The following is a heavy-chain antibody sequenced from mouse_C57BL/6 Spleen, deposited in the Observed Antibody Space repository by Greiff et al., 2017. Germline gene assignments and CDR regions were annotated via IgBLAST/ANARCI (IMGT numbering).Heavy chain of an antibody. D-gene: IGHD2-4*01. V-gene: IGHV6-6*01. Sequence: EVQLQESGGGLVQPGGSMKLSCAASGFTFSDAWMDWVRQSPEKGLEWVAEIRNKANNHATYYAESVKGRFTISRDDSKSSVYLQMNSLRAEDTGIYYCTRGYDYDGYAMDYWGQGTSVTVSS. CDR3: TRGYDYDGYAMDY. J-gene: IGHJ4*01. CDR2: IRNKANNHAT. CDR1: GFTFSDAW.